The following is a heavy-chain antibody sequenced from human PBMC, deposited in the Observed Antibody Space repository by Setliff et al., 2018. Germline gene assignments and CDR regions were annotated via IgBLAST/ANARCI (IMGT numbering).Heavy chain of an antibody. Sequence: ASVKVSCKASGYTLSNSILSWVRQAPGQGLEWVGWISAYNGKTYFAQKFQDRITLTTDTSTNTGYLELRGLRSDDTAVYFCARGGVAAAGKKGVFEHWGQGTLVTVSS. D-gene: IGHD6-13*01. V-gene: IGHV1-18*01. CDR2: ISAYNGKT. CDR3: ARGGVAAAGKKGVFEH. J-gene: IGHJ4*02. CDR1: GYTLSNSI.